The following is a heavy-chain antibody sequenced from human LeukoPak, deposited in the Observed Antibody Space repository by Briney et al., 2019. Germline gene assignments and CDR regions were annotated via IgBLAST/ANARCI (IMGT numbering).Heavy chain of an antibody. J-gene: IGHJ4*02. V-gene: IGHV3-30*02. CDR3: AKDQSTQGNYDSSGYLDY. CDR1: GFTFSSYG. D-gene: IGHD3-22*01. Sequence: GGSLRLSCAASGFTFSSYGMHWVRQAPGKGLEWVAFIRYDGSNKYYADSVKGRFTISRDNSKNTLYLQMNSLRAEDTAVYYCAKDQSTQGNYDSSGYLDYWGQGTLVTVSS. CDR2: IRYDGSNK.